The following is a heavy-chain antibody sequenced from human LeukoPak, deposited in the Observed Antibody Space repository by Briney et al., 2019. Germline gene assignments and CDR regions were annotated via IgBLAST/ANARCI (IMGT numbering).Heavy chain of an antibody. D-gene: IGHD3-22*01. V-gene: IGHV4-59*08. CDR1: GGSISSYY. CDR2: IYYIGST. J-gene: IGHJ4*02. Sequence: SETLSLTCTVSGGSISSYYWSWIRQPPGKGLEWIGYIYYIGSTNYNPSLKSRVTISVETSKNQFSLKLSSVTAADTAVYYCARTTSGYYDSSGYYAGGGIYYFDYWGQGTLVTVSS. CDR3: ARTTSGYYDSSGYYAGGGIYYFDY.